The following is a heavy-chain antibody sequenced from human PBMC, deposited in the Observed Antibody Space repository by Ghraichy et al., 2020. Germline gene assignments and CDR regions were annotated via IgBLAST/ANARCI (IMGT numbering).Heavy chain of an antibody. CDR2: IRYDGSNK. CDR1: GFTFSSYG. Sequence: GESLNISCAASGFTFSSYGMHWVRQAPGKGLEWVAFIRYDGSNKYYADSVKGRFTISRDNSKNTLYLQMNSLRAEDTAVYYCAKLFLGGETFDYWGQGTLVTVSS. CDR3: AKLFLGGETFDY. D-gene: IGHD3-16*01. J-gene: IGHJ4*02. V-gene: IGHV3-30*02.